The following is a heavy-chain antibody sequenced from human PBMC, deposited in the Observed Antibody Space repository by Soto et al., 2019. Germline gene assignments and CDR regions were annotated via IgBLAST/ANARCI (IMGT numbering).Heavy chain of an antibody. D-gene: IGHD3-3*01. CDR1: GFSFSSYE. J-gene: IGHJ4*02. CDR2: ISSSDSAI. V-gene: IGHV3-48*03. CDR3: ASLEMATMQG. Sequence: GGSLRLSCAASGFSFSSYEMNWVRQAPGNGLEWVSYISSSDSAIYYADSVKGRFTISRDNAKNSLYLQMNSLRAEDTAVYYCASLEMATMQGWGQGTLVTVSS.